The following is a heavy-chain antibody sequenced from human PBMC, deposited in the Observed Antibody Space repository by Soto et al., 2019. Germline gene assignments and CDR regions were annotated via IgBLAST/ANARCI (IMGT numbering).Heavy chain of an antibody. J-gene: IGHJ6*04. CDR2: INPYTGNT. CDR3: ARSPRISRSGDV. V-gene: IGHV1-18*01. Sequence: QVEMVQSGAEVKKPGASVNVSCKTSGYSFITHGISWVRQAPGQGLKWMGWINPYTGNTNYAQSLQGRVTMTTDRCTSTAYMALRRLTSDDTALYYWARSPRISRSGDVWGKETAVTVSS. D-gene: IGHD4-17*01. CDR1: GYSFITHG.